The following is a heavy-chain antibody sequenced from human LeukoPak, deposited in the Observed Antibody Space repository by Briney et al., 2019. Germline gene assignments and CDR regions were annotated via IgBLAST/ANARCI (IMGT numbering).Heavy chain of an antibody. J-gene: IGHJ3*02. CDR2: ISSSSSYI. CDR3: ARTPGYSSGWYRGLDAFDI. CDR1: GFTFSSYS. Sequence: GGSLRLSCAASGFTFSSYSMNWVRQAPGKGLEWVSSISSSSSYIYYADSVRGRFTISRDNAKNSLYLQMNSLRAEDTAVYYCARTPGYSSGWYRGLDAFDIWGQGTMVTVSS. V-gene: IGHV3-21*01. D-gene: IGHD6-19*01.